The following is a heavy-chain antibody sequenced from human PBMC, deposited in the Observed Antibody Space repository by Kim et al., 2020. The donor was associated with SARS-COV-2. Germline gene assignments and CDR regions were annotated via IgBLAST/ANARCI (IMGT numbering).Heavy chain of an antibody. Sequence: GGSLRLSCAASGFTFSSYAMSWVRQAPGKGLEWVSAISGSGGSTYYADSVKGRFTISRDNSKNTLYLQMNSLRAEDTAVYYCAKEELRLGELSLFVSCGMDVWGQGTTVTVSS. CDR2: ISGSGGST. V-gene: IGHV3-23*01. CDR3: AKEELRLGELSLFVSCGMDV. D-gene: IGHD3-16*02. J-gene: IGHJ6*02. CDR1: GFTFSSYA.